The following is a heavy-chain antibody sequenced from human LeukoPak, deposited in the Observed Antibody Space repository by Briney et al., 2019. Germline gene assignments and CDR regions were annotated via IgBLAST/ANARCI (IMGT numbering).Heavy chain of an antibody. Sequence: GGSLRLSCAASGFTFSSYAMHWVRQAPGKGLEWVAVISYDGSNKYYADSVKGRFTISRDNSKNTLYLQMNSLRAEDTAVYYCASGGTVTTVGHWGQGTLVTVSS. CDR2: ISYDGSNK. V-gene: IGHV3-30-3*01. CDR1: GFTFSSYA. J-gene: IGHJ4*02. CDR3: ASGGTVTTVGH. D-gene: IGHD4-11*01.